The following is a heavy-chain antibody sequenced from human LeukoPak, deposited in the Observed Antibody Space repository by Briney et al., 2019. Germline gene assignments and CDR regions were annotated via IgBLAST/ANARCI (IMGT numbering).Heavy chain of an antibody. J-gene: IGHJ5*02. V-gene: IGHV1-18*01. D-gene: IGHD6-6*01. Sequence: ASVKVSCKASGYTFTSYGISWVRQVPGQGLEWMGWISAYNGNTNYAQKLQGRVTMTTDTSTSTAYMELRSLRSDDTAVYYCARVNLAARLAGLRGDWFDPWGQGTLVTVSS. CDR3: ARVNLAARLAGLRGDWFDP. CDR1: GYTFTSYG. CDR2: ISAYNGNT.